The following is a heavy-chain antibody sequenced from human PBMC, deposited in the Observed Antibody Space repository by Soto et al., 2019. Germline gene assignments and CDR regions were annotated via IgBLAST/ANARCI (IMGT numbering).Heavy chain of an antibody. CDR1: GYTFTGYY. J-gene: IGHJ4*02. Sequence: GASVKVSCQASGYTFTGYYMHWVLQAPGQGLEWRGWINPNSGGTNYAQKFQGRVTMTRDTSISTAYMELSRLRSDDTAVYYCATIAARTFDYWGQGTLVTVSS. V-gene: IGHV1-2*02. CDR3: ATIAARTFDY. D-gene: IGHD6-13*01. CDR2: INPNSGGT.